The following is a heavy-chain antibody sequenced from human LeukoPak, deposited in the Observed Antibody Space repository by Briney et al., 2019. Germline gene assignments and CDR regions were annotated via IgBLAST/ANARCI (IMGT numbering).Heavy chain of an antibody. CDR3: ARVSSVWSYYFDY. Sequence: SETLSLTCTVSGGSINSYYWSWIRQPAGKGLEWIGRIYSSGATNYNPSLKSRVTMSVDTSKNQFSLKLNSVTAADTAVYFCARVSSVWSYYFDYWGQGTLVTVSS. CDR2: IYSSGAT. J-gene: IGHJ4*02. D-gene: IGHD5/OR15-5a*01. V-gene: IGHV4-4*07. CDR1: GGSINSYY.